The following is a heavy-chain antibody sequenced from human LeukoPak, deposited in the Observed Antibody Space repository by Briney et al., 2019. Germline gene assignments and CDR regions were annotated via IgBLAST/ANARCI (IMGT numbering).Heavy chain of an antibody. CDR1: GGTFSSYA. J-gene: IGHJ3*02. V-gene: IGHV1-69*04. D-gene: IGHD3-22*01. CDR2: IIPILGIA. CDR3: ARDSPPADYYDSTGYGVAFDI. Sequence: SVKVSCKASGGTFSSYAISWVRQAPGQGLEWMGRIIPILGIANYAQKFQGRVTITADKSTSTAYMELSSLRSEDTAVYYCARDSPPADYYDSTGYGVAFDIWGQGTMVTVSS.